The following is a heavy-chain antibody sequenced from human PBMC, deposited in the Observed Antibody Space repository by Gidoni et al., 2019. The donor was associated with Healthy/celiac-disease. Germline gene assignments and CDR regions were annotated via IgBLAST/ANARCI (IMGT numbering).Heavy chain of an antibody. V-gene: IGHV4-39*01. CDR3: ARHRKWEPPAARDP. CDR2: ST. Sequence: STYYNPSLKSRVTISVDTSKNQFSLKLSSVTAADTAVYYCARHRKWEPPAARDPWGQGTLVTVSS. D-gene: IGHD1-26*01. J-gene: IGHJ5*02.